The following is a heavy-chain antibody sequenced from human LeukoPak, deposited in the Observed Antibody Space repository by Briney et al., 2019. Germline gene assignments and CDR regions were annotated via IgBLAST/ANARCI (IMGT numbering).Heavy chain of an antibody. CDR2: MYRSGST. V-gene: IGHV4-4*09. D-gene: IGHD1-26*01. CDR3: ARLVVSGADDAFDI. J-gene: IGHJ3*02. CDR1: GGSISNYY. Sequence: SETLSLTCTVSGGSISNYYWGWIRQPPGKGLEWIGSMYRSGSTHYNPSLKSRVTISVDTSKNQFSLKLSSVTAADTAVYYCARLVVSGADDAFDIWGQGTMVTVSS.